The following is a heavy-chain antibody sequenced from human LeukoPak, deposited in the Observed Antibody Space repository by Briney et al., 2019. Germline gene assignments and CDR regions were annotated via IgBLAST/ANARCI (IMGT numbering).Heavy chain of an antibody. D-gene: IGHD1-1*01. V-gene: IGHV3-53*01. CDR2: IYSGGST. CDR1: GFTVSSNY. Sequence: PGGSLRLSCAASGFTVSSNYMSWVRQAPGKGLEWVSVIYSGGSTYYADSVKGRFTISRDNSKNTLYLQMNSLRAEDTAVYYCARAWGLERGDYYFDYWGQGTLVTVSS. J-gene: IGHJ4*02. CDR3: ARAWGLERGDYYFDY.